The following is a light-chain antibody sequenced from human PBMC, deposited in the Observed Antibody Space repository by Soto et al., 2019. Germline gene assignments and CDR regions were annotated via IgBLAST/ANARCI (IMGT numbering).Light chain of an antibody. CDR1: QSISSW. CDR3: QQYSSYSRYT. J-gene: IGKJ2*01. Sequence: DIQMTQSPSTLSASVGDRVTITCRASQSISSWLVWYQQKPGKDPILLIYKASSLESGGPSRFSGSGSGTEFTLTISSLQPDDFATYYCQQYSSYSRYTFGQGTKLEIK. CDR2: KAS. V-gene: IGKV1-5*03.